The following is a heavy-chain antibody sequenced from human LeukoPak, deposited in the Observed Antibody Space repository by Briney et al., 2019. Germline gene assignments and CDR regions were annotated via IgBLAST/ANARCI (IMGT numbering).Heavy chain of an antibody. D-gene: IGHD5-24*01. Sequence: ASVKVSCKASGGTFSSYAISWVRQAPGQGLEWMGGIIPIFGTANYAQKFQGRVTITADESTSTAYMELSSLRSEDTAVYYCAREDLEMATIWYFDYWGQGTVVTVSS. J-gene: IGHJ4*02. CDR1: GGTFSSYA. CDR3: AREDLEMATIWYFDY. CDR2: IIPIFGTA. V-gene: IGHV1-69*13.